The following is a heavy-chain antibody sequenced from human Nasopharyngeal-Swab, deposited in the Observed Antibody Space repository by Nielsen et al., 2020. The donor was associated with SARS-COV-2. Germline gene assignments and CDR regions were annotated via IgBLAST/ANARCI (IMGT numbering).Heavy chain of an antibody. CDR3: ARSKWLRGAFDI. D-gene: IGHD3-22*01. V-gene: IGHV3-33*01. CDR1: GFVFSNHG. J-gene: IGHJ3*02. Sequence: GESLKISCVASGFVFSNHGIHWVRQAPGKGLGWVAVIWYDGSNKYYADSVKGRFTISRDNSKNTLYLQMNSLRAEDTAVYYCARSKWLRGAFDIWGQGTMVTVSS. CDR2: IWYDGSNK.